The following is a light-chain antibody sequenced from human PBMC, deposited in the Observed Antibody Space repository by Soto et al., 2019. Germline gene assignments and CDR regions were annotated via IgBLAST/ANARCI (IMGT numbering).Light chain of an antibody. V-gene: IGLV2-14*03. J-gene: IGLJ1*01. CDR3: KSYTSSSTYV. CDR1: SSDVGGYNY. CDR2: DVN. Sequence: QSALTQPDSVSGSPGQAITISSTGTSSDVGGYNYVSWYQHNPGKAPKLMMYDVNNRPSGVSNRFSGSKSGNAASLTISGLQAEHEADYFCKSYTSSSTYVFGTGTKLTVL.